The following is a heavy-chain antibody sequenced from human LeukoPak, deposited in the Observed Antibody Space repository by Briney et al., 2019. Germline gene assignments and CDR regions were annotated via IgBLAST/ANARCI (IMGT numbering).Heavy chain of an antibody. D-gene: IGHD4-17*01. CDR2: IKQDGSEK. J-gene: IGHJ6*02. CDR3: ARWYGDTSGIHYYYYGMDV. Sequence: GGSLRLSCAASGFTFSSYWMSWVRQAPGKGLEWVANIKQDGSEKYYVDSVKGRFTISRDNAKNSLYLQMNSLRAEDTAVYYCARWYGDTSGIHYYYYGMDVWGQGTTVTVSS. CDR1: GFTFSSYW. V-gene: IGHV3-7*01.